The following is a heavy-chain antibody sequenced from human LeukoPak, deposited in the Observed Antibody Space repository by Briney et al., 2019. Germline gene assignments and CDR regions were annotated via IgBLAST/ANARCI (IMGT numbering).Heavy chain of an antibody. J-gene: IGHJ4*02. Sequence: GGSLRLSCAASGFTFCSYGMSWVRQAPGKGLEWVSGISGNSGTTYYADSVKGRFTISRDNSKNTLYLQMNSLRAEDTAVYYCAKGLDTAMGYWGQGTLVTVSS. D-gene: IGHD5-18*01. CDR2: ISGNSGTT. CDR1: GFTFCSYG. V-gene: IGHV3-23*01. CDR3: AKGLDTAMGY.